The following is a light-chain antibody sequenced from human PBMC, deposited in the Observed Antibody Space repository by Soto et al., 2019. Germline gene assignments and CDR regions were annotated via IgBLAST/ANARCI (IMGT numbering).Light chain of an antibody. Sequence: QSVLTQPPSVSAAPGQKGTISCSGSSSNIGNNYVSWYQHLPGTAPKLLIYDNNERPSGIPDRLSGSKSGPSATLGITGLETGDEADYYCGTWDTSLSAVVFGGGTKLTVL. CDR2: DNN. V-gene: IGLV1-51*01. J-gene: IGLJ2*01. CDR3: GTWDTSLSAVV. CDR1: SSNIGNNY.